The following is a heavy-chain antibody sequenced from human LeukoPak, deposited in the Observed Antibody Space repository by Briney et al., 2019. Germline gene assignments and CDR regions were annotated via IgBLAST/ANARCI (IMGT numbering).Heavy chain of an antibody. J-gene: IGHJ4*02. D-gene: IGHD4-23*01. V-gene: IGHV3-74*01. CDR2: IASDGSST. CDR1: GFSFSSYA. Sequence: GGSLRLSCAASGFSFSSYAMNWVRQAPGKGLVWVSRIASDGSSTTYADSVKGRFSISRDNAKNTLYLQMNSLRVEDTAVYYCARGRPHGNDYWGQGTLVTVSS. CDR3: ARGRPHGNDY.